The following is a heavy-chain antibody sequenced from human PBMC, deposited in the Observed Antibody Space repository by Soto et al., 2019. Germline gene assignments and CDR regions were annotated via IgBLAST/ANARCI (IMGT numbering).Heavy chain of an antibody. CDR2: IIPIFGTA. Sequence: QVQLVQSGAEVKKPGSSVKVSCKASGGTFSSYAISWVRQAPGQGLEWMGGIIPIFGTANYAQKFQGRVTITADESTSTAYMELSSLITEDTAVYYCARYIVYRYAYFDFWGQGTLVTVSS. CDR3: ARYIVYRYAYFDF. CDR1: GGTFSSYA. V-gene: IGHV1-69*12. D-gene: IGHD5-18*01. J-gene: IGHJ4*02.